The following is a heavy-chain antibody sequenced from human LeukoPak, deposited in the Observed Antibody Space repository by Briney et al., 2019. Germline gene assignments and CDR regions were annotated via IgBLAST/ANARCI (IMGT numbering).Heavy chain of an antibody. CDR1: GGTFSSYA. Sequence: GSSVKVSCKASGGTFSSYAITWMRQAPGQGLEWMGGIIPIFGKAKYAQKVQGRVTMSTDESTSTAYMELSSLRSEDTAVYYCAREGGITVFGVAQPGGAFDIWGQGTMVTVSS. J-gene: IGHJ3*02. D-gene: IGHD3-3*01. CDR2: IIPIFGKA. CDR3: AREGGITVFGVAQPGGAFDI. V-gene: IGHV1-69*05.